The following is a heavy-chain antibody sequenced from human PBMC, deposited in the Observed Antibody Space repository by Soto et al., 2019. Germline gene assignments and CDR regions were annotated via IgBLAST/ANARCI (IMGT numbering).Heavy chain of an antibody. J-gene: IGHJ6*01. D-gene: IGHD6-19*01. CDR2: ISYDGSNK. V-gene: IGHV3-30*18. CDR3: VKAGSSGSPYFYDMQV. CDR1: GFTFSSYG. Sequence: GGSLRLSCAASGFTFSSYGMHWVRQAPGKGLERLAVISYDGSNKYYADSVKGRFTISRDNSKNTLYLQMSSLRDEDTAVYYCVKAGSSGSPYFYDMQVWAQGATVNVSS.